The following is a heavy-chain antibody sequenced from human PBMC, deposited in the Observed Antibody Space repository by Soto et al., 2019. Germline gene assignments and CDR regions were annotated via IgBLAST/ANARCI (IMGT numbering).Heavy chain of an antibody. Sequence: EVQLVESGGGLVQPGGSLRLSYAASGLIFSDYHMDWVRQAPGKGLGWVGRIRRKANSYTTEYAASVKGRFTISRDDSKTSLYLQMNSLKTEDTAVYYCAMLGGWSGGSNDMDVWGQGTTVTVSS. V-gene: IGHV3-72*01. J-gene: IGHJ6*02. CDR2: IRRKANSYTT. CDR1: GLIFSDYH. CDR3: AMLGGWSGGSNDMDV. D-gene: IGHD6-19*01.